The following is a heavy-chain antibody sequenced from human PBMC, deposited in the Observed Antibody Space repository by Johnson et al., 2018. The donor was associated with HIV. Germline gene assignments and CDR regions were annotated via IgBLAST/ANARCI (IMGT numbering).Heavy chain of an antibody. V-gene: IGHV3-66*01. CDR2: SNSDASNI. J-gene: IGHJ3*02. Sequence: VQLVESGGGLVQPGGSLRLSCAASGFTVSSNYMSWVRQAPGKGLVWVSRSNSDASNINYADSVKGRFTISRDNSKNTLYLHMISLRVEDTAVYYCAKASLRGYSYVSYAFDIWGQGTMVTVSS. D-gene: IGHD5-18*01. CDR1: GFTVSSNY. CDR3: AKASLRGYSYVSYAFDI.